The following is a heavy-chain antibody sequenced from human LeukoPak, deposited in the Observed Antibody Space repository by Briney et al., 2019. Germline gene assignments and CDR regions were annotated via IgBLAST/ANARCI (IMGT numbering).Heavy chain of an antibody. J-gene: IGHJ3*02. V-gene: IGHV3-30*02. Sequence: GGSLRLSCAASGFTFSSYGMHWVRQPPGKGLEWVAFIRYDGGNKYYADSVKGRFTISRDNSKNTLYLQMNSLRAEDTAVYYCAKDIKVKGWLDAFDIWGQGIMVTVSS. CDR3: AKDIKVKGWLDAFDI. CDR2: IRYDGGNK. D-gene: IGHD6-19*01. CDR1: GFTFSSYG.